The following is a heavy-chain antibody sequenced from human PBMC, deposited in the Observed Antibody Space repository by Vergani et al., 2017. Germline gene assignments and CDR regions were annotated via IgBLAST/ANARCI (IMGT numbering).Heavy chain of an antibody. CDR3: VKDAGSYENFFDA. J-gene: IGHJ4*02. CDR2: LTGGGVST. Sequence: EVKLLESGGGLAQPGGSLRLSCAASGFTFRNYAMTWVRQAPGKGIEWVSALTGGGVSTYYANSFKGRFIISRDNSRATLYLQMNSLRPEDTATYYCVKDAGSYENFFDAWGQGTLVTVSS. D-gene: IGHD1-26*01. V-gene: IGHV3-23*01. CDR1: GFTFRNYA.